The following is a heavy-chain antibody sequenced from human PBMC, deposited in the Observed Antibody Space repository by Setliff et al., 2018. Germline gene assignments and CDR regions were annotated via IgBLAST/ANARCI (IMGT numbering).Heavy chain of an antibody. CDR2: ISSSGSTI. CDR3: ARDSVLRYFDWLLYTPDAFDI. CDR1: GFTFSSYA. J-gene: IGHJ3*02. Sequence: PGESLKISCAASGFTFSSYAMSWIRQAPGKGLEWVSYISSSGSTIYYADSVKGRFTISRDNAKNSLYLQMNSLRAEDTAVYYCARDSVLRYFDWLLYTPDAFDIWGQGTMVTVSS. V-gene: IGHV3-11*04. D-gene: IGHD3-9*01.